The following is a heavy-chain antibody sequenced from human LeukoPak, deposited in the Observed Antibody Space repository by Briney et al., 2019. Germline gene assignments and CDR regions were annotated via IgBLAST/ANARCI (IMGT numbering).Heavy chain of an antibody. CDR3: ARERYSSGWYFDN. J-gene: IGHJ4*02. CDR2: IWYDGSNK. Sequence: GGSLRLSCAASGFTFSSYGMHWVRQAPGKGLEWVAVIWYDGSNKYYADSVKGRFTISRDNSKSTLSLQMNNLRAEDPAVYYCARERYSSGWYFDNWGKGTLVTVSS. V-gene: IGHV3-33*01. CDR1: GFTFSSYG. D-gene: IGHD6-19*01.